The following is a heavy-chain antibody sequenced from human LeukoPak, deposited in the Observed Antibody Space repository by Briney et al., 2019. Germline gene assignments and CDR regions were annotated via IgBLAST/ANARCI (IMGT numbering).Heavy chain of an antibody. CDR3: ARHSSGWYGGFDY. V-gene: IGHV5-51*01. J-gene: IGHJ4*02. D-gene: IGHD6-19*01. CDR1: GYSFTSYW. CDR2: IYPGDPET. Sequence: GESLKISCKGSGYSFTSYWIGWVRQMPGKGLEWMGIIYPGDPETRYSPSFQGQVTISADKSISTAYLQWSSLKASDTAMYYCARHSSGWYGGFDYWGQGTLVTVSS.